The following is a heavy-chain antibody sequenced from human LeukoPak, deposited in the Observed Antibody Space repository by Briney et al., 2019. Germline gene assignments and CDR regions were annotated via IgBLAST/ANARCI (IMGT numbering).Heavy chain of an antibody. CDR3: AREYGDATFDY. D-gene: IGHD4-17*01. J-gene: IGHJ4*02. CDR2: IYYSGST. V-gene: IGHV4-30-4*01. CDR1: GGSISSGDYY. Sequence: TSETLSLTCTVSGGSISSGDYYWSWIRQPPGKGLEWIGYIYYSGSTYYNPSLKSRVTISVDTSKNRFSLKLSSVTAADTAVYYCAREYGDATFDYWGQGTLVTVSS.